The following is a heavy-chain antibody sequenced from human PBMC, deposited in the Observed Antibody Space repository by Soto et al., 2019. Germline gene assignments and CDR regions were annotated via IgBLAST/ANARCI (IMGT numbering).Heavy chain of an antibody. CDR1: GFTFSSYA. Sequence: GGSLRLSCAASGFTFSSYAMSWVRQAPGKGLEWVSAISGSGGSTYYADSVKGRFTISRDNSKNTLYLQMNSLRAEDTAVYYCAKAPLIVVVPAATGPFDYWGQGTLVTVSS. V-gene: IGHV3-23*01. CDR2: ISGSGGST. CDR3: AKAPLIVVVPAATGPFDY. D-gene: IGHD2-2*01. J-gene: IGHJ4*02.